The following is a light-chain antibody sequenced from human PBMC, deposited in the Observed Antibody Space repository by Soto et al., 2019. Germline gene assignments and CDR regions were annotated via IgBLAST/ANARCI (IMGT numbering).Light chain of an antibody. CDR3: QSYDSSMSGVV. CDR1: SSNIGAGYD. Sequence: QSVLTQPPSVSGSPGQRVTISCTGSSSNIGAGYDVHWYQQLPGTAPKLLIYGNSNRPSGVPDPCSGSKSVTSASLAITGLQAEDEADYYCQSYDSSMSGVVFGGGTKLTVL. CDR2: GNS. V-gene: IGLV1-40*01. J-gene: IGLJ2*01.